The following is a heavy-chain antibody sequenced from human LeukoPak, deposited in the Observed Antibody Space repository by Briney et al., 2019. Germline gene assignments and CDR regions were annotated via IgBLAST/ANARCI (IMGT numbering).Heavy chain of an antibody. V-gene: IGHV3-33*06. CDR1: GFTFSSYG. J-gene: IGHJ3*02. CDR3: AKGDAYGDYPYPDAFDI. D-gene: IGHD4-17*01. CDR2: IWYDGSNK. Sequence: SGGSLRLSCPASGFTFSSYGMHWVRQAPGKGLEWVAVIWYDGSNKYYADSVKGRFTISRDNSKNTLYLQMNSLRAEDTAVYYCAKGDAYGDYPYPDAFDIWGQGTMVTVSS.